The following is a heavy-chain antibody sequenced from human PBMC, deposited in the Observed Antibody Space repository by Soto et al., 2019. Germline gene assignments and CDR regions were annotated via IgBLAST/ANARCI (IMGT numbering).Heavy chain of an antibody. Sequence: ASVKVSCKASGGTFSSYAISWVRQAPGQGLEWMGGIIPIFGTANYAQKFQGRVTITADESTSTAYMELSSLRSEDTAVYYCASDPYYYASGFWGQGTLVTVSS. CDR3: ASDPYYYASGF. D-gene: IGHD3-10*01. J-gene: IGHJ4*02. V-gene: IGHV1-69*13. CDR2: IIPIFGTA. CDR1: GGTFSSYA.